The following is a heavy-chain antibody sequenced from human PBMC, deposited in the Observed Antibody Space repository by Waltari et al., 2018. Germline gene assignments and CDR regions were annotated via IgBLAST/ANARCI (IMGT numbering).Heavy chain of an antibody. CDR3: AELSSSAFDI. V-gene: IGHV3-74*01. D-gene: IGHD3-16*02. Sequence: EVQLVESGGGLVQPGGSLRLSCAASGFTFSSYWMHWVRQAPGKGLVWVSRINSDGTTSGYADSVRGRFTISRDNAKDTLFLQMNSLRAEDTAVYYCAELSSSAFDIWGQGTMVTVSS. J-gene: IGHJ3*02. CDR1: GFTFSSYW. CDR2: INSDGTTS.